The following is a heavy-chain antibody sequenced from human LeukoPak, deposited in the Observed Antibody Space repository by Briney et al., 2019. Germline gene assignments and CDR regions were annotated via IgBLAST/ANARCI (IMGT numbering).Heavy chain of an antibody. J-gene: IGHJ6*02. CDR2: ISADGGRT. Sequence: GGSLRLSCAASGFTFDDYAMHWVRHRPGKGLEWVALISADGGRTYHADSMRGRFTISRDNSRSSLHLQMNSLRAEDSAVYYCAKAEGYWYDDGTEVWAQVTTVTVSS. V-gene: IGHV3-43*02. CDR1: GFTFDDYA. CDR3: AKAEGYWYDDGTEV.